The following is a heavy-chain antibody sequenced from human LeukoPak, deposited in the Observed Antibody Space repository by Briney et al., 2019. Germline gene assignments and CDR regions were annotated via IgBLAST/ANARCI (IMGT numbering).Heavy chain of an antibody. D-gene: IGHD1-26*01. V-gene: IGHV3-7*01. J-gene: IGHJ4*02. CDR2: IKQDGSEK. Sequence: PGGSLRLSCVASGFTFNNYWMSWVRQAPGKGPEWVANIKQDGSEKYYVDSVKGRFTISRHNAKNSLYLQMDSLRAEDTAVYYCARDKIVGATSLDYWGQGTLVTVSS. CDR1: GFTFNNYW. CDR3: ARDKIVGATSLDY.